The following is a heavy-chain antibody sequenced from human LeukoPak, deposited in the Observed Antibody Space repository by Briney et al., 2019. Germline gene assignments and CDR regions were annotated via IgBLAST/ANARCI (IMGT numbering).Heavy chain of an antibody. Sequence: VSSVKVSCKASGGTFSSYAISWVRQAPGQGLEWMGGIIPIFGTANYAQKFQGRVTITADESTSTAYMELSSLRSEDTAVYYCASSYYYDSSGYLLDYWGQGTLVTVSS. CDR1: GGTFSSYA. J-gene: IGHJ4*02. CDR2: IIPIFGTA. V-gene: IGHV1-69*13. CDR3: ASSYYYDSSGYLLDY. D-gene: IGHD3-22*01.